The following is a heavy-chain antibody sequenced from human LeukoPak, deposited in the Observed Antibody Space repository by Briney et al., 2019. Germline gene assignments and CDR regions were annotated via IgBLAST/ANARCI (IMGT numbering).Heavy chain of an antibody. CDR3: ARGRWSFDY. D-gene: IGHD5-24*01. CDR1: GFTFDDYW. Sequence: GGSLRLSCGASGFTFDDYWMSWVRQAPGQGLEWVANINQDGSEKYYLDSAKGRFTISRDNARNSLYLQVNSLRAEDTAVYYCARGRWSFDYWGQGTLVTVSS. J-gene: IGHJ4*02. CDR2: INQDGSEK. V-gene: IGHV3-7*04.